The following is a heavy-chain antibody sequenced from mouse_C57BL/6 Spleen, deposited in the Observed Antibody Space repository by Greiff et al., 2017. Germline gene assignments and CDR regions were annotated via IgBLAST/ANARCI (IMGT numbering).Heavy chain of an antibody. Sequence: EVQLVESGAELVRPGSSVKMSCKTSGYTFTSYGINWVKQRPGQGLEWIGYIYIGNGYTEYNEKFKGKDTLTSDTSSSTAYMQLSSLTSEDSAIYFCARLEEYSNSVYYFDYWGQGTTLTVSS. CDR3: ARLEEYSNSVYYFDY. J-gene: IGHJ2*01. D-gene: IGHD2-5*01. CDR1: GYTFTSYG. CDR2: IYIGNGYT. V-gene: IGHV1-58*01.